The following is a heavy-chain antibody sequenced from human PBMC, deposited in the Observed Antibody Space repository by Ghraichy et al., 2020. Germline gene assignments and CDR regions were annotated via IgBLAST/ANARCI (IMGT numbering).Heavy chain of an antibody. Sequence: GGSLRLSCVASGFTFINYWMDWVRQAPGKGLEWVANINRDGSETHYVYSVKGRFTISRDNAENSLFLQMNSLRAEDTAVYFCTRSLDYWGQGTLVTVSS. CDR3: TRSLDY. V-gene: IGHV3-7*04. CDR2: INRDGSET. J-gene: IGHJ4*02. CDR1: GFTFINYW.